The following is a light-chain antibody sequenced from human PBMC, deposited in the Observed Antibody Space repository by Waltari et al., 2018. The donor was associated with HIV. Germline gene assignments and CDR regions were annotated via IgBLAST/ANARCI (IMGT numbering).Light chain of an antibody. CDR2: DVY. V-gene: IGLV2-11*01. CDR3: SSFGGTYAYV. Sequence: QSALTQSRSVSGSPGQSVTISCTGTSSDVGGYNYVSWYQQHPGTAPKLMIYDVYKRPSGVPDRFSGSKSGTTASLTISGLQAEDEADYYCSSFGGTYAYVFGSWTRVTVL. J-gene: IGLJ1*01. CDR1: SSDVGGYNY.